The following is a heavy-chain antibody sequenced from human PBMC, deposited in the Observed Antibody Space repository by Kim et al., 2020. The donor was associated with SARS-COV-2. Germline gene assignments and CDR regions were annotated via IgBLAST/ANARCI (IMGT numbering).Heavy chain of an antibody. J-gene: IGHJ5*02. CDR3: ARDTPMGHNWFDP. V-gene: IGHV1-2*02. CDR1: GYTFTGYY. D-gene: IGHD5-18*01. CDR2: INGNNGGT. Sequence: ASVKVSCKASGYTFTGYYIHWVRQAPGQGLEGVGWINGNNGGTRYAQKFQGRVTMTRDTSISTAYMELSSLRSDDTAVYYCARDTPMGHNWFDPWGQGPL.